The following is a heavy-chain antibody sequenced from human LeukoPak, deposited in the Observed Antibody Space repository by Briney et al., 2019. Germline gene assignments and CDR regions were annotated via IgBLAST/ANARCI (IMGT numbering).Heavy chain of an antibody. CDR3: AKDQAFVVGARRTWFDP. CDR1: GFTFSSYA. CDR2: MSGSGGST. D-gene: IGHD1-26*01. J-gene: IGHJ5*02. V-gene: IGHV3-23*01. Sequence: GGSLRLSCAASGFTFSSYAMSWVRQAPGKGLEWVSAMSGSGGSTYYADSVKGRFTISRDNCKNTLYLQMNSLRPEDTAVYYCAKDQAFVVGARRTWFDPWGQGTLVTVSS.